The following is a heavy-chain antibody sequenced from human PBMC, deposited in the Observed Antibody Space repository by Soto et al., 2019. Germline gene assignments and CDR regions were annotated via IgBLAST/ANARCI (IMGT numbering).Heavy chain of an antibody. CDR2: IYYSGST. Sequence: SETLSLTCTVSGGSISSSSYYWGWIRQPPGKGLEWIGSIYYSGSTYYNPSLKSRVTISVDTSKNQFSLKLSSVTAADTAVYYCARAPQQMAVDYWGQGTLVTVSS. D-gene: IGHD6-13*01. CDR1: GGSISSSSYY. J-gene: IGHJ4*02. V-gene: IGHV4-39*01. CDR3: ARAPQQMAVDY.